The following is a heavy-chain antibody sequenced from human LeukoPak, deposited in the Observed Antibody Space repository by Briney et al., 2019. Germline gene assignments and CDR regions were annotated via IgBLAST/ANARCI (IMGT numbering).Heavy chain of an antibody. CDR3: ARDRPGNSLEY. CDR1: GGTFSSYA. J-gene: IGHJ4*02. Sequence: ASVKVSCKAPGGTFSSYAISWVRQARGQGLEGMGEIIPLFDTINYAQNFQGRVTITADEFTSTAYMELSSLRSDDTAVYYCARDRPGNSLEYWGQGTLVTVSS. D-gene: IGHD4-23*01. V-gene: IGHV1-69*13. CDR2: IIPLFDTI.